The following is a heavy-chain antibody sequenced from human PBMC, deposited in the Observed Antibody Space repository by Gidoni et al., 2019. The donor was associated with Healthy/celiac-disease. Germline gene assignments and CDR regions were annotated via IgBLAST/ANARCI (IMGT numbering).Heavy chain of an antibody. D-gene: IGHD3-10*01. CDR3: AREDSGVLDY. V-gene: IGHV3-53*04. J-gene: IGHJ4*02. CDR1: GFTVSSNY. Sequence: EVQLVESGGGLVQPGGSLRLSCAASGFTVSSNYMSWVRQAPGKGLEWVTVIYSGGSTYYADSVKGRFTISRHNSKNTLYLQMNSLRAEDTAVYYCAREDSGVLDYWGQGTLVTVSS. CDR2: IYSGGST.